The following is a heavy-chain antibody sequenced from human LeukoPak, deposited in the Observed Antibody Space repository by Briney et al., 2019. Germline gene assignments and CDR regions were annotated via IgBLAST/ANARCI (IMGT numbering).Heavy chain of an antibody. CDR3: AITDVTYYYDSSGYYLGY. Sequence: ASVKVSCKASGYTFTGYYMHWVRQAPGQGLEWMGWINPNSGGTNYAQKFQGRVTMTRDTSISKAYMELSRLRSDDTAVYYCAITDVTYYYDSSGYYLGYWGQGTLVTVSS. J-gene: IGHJ4*02. V-gene: IGHV1-2*02. CDR2: INPNSGGT. D-gene: IGHD3-22*01. CDR1: GYTFTGYY.